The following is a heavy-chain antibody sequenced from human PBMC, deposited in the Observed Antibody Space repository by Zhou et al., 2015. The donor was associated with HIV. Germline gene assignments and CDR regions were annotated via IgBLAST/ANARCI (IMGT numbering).Heavy chain of an antibody. D-gene: IGHD3-16*01. CDR2: IIPILRIP. V-gene: IGHV1-69*10. Sequence: RYAISWVRQAPGHALEWMGGIIPILRIPNYAETLQGRVTITADTSTNTVYMELSSLRSEDTAVYYCAGDSDVSGPIAFDHWGQGTLVTVSS. CDR3: AGDSDVSGPIAFDH. J-gene: IGHJ4*02. CDR1: RYA.